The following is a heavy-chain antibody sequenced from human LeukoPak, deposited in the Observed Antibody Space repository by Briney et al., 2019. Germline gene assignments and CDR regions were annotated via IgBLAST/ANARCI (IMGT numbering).Heavy chain of an antibody. D-gene: IGHD3-3*01. Sequence: ASVKVPCKASGYTFTSYAMNWVRQAPGQGLEWMGWINTNTGNPTYAQGFTGRFVFSLDTSVSTAYLQISSLKAEDTAVYYCARDHDLESYYDFWSGYYTINWFDPWGQGTLVTVSS. CDR3: ARDHDLESYYDFWSGYYTINWFDP. CDR2: INTNTGNP. J-gene: IGHJ5*02. V-gene: IGHV7-4-1*02. CDR1: GYTFTSYA.